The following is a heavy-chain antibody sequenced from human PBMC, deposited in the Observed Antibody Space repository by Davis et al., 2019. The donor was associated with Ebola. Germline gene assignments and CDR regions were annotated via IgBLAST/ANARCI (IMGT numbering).Heavy chain of an antibody. CDR1: GYSFTNYW. CDR2: VYPDDSDI. CDR3: ARRRGFSPLYNYGMDV. Sequence: PGGSLRLSCKGSGYSFTNYWIGWVRQMPGKGLEWMGIVYPDDSDIRYSPSFRGQVTISADKTISTAYLQWNSLKASDTAIYYCARRRGFSPLYNYGMDVWGQGTTVTVSS. D-gene: IGHD5-24*01. J-gene: IGHJ6*02. V-gene: IGHV5-51*01.